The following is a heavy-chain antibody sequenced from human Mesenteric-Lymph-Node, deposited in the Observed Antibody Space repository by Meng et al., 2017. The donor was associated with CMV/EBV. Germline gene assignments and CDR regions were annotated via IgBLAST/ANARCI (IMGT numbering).Heavy chain of an antibody. V-gene: IGHV4-59*01. J-gene: IGHJ4*02. CDR1: GGSISSYH. CDR2: MYYSGST. Sequence: SETLSLTCTVSGGSISSYHWSWIRQPPGKGLEWIGYMYYSGSTNYNPSLKSRVTISVDTSKNQFSLKLSSVTAADTAVYYCARGYSSSWPAGGVGYWGQGTLVTVSS. CDR3: ARGYSSSWPAGGVGY. D-gene: IGHD6-13*01.